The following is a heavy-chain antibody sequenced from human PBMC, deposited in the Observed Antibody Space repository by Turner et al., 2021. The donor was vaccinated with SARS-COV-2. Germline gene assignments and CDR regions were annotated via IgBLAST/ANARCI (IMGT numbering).Heavy chain of an antibody. Sequence: QVHLVESGGGSAQPGGSLRLSCVASGFLLDDYGMHWVRQAPGKGLEWLAVILDDGSDQYYAGSAEGRFTISRDNGNKTLFLQINSLRPEDTAMYYCAKDHYYDSTGSIGNWGQGTLVTVSS. D-gene: IGHD3-22*01. CDR2: ILDDGSDQ. CDR3: AKDHYYDSTGSIGN. CDR1: GFLLDDYG. J-gene: IGHJ4*02. V-gene: IGHV3-30*18.